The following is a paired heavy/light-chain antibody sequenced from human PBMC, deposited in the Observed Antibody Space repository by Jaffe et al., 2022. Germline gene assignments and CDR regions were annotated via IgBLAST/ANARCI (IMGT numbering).Heavy chain of an antibody. Sequence: EVQLVESGGGLVQPGGSLRLSCAASGFTFSTYSMNWVRQAPGKGLEWVSYISSSSRGIYYADSVKGRFTISRDNAKNSLYLQMNSLRAEDTAVYYCARVIDCSSTSCYGPVGYYFHYWGQGTLVTVSS. J-gene: IGHJ4*02. CDR2: ISSSSRGI. CDR1: GFTFSTYS. CDR3: ARVIDCSSTSCYGPVGYYFHY. V-gene: IGHV3-48*01. D-gene: IGHD2-2*01.
Light chain of an antibody. J-gene: IGKJ1*01. CDR1: QSVLYSSNNKNY. Sequence: DIVMTQSPDSLAVSLGERATINCKSSQSVLYSSNNKNYLAWYQQKPGQPPKLLIYWASTRESGVPDRFSGSGSGTDFTLTISSLQAEDVAVYYCQQYYTTPWTFGQGTKVEIK. V-gene: IGKV4-1*01. CDR3: QQYYTTPWT. CDR2: WAS.